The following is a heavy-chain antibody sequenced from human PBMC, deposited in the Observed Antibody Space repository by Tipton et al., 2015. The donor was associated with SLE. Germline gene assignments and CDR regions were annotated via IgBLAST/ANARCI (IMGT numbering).Heavy chain of an antibody. CDR3: ARPFWATSCRNYGNAFEL. D-gene: IGHD5-12*01. CDR1: GYNFLTYW. CDR2: IYPDDSDN. V-gene: IGHV5-51*03. Sequence: QLVQSGAEVKKPCESLKISCQGSGYNFLTYWISWIGQVPGKGLEWMGIIYPDDSDNTDSPSFKGHITISADTSINNAYLQWRSLEASDTAMLYCARPFWATSCRNYGNAFELWGQGTMVTVSS. J-gene: IGHJ3*01.